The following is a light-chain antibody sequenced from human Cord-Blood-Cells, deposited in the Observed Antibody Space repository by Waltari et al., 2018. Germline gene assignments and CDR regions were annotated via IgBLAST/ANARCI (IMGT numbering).Light chain of an antibody. CDR2: EYN. Sequence: KFMLTQPHSASESPGQPVTISCTRLNGSIASNYGQGSQRRPGSSPPPVIYEYNQSPSGVPDRFSGSIDSSSNSASLTISGLKTEDEADYYCQSYDSSNHWVFGGGTKLTVL. CDR3: QSYDSSNHWV. V-gene: IGLV6-57*01. J-gene: IGLJ3*02. CDR1: NGSIASNY.